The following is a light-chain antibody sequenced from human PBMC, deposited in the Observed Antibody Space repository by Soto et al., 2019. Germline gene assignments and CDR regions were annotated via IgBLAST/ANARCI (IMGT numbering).Light chain of an antibody. V-gene: IGKV1-8*01. CDR2: AAS. CDR3: QHYYNYPWT. CDR1: QAIHNY. Sequence: AVLLTQSPSSFSASTGDRATITCRASQAIHNYLAWYQQVPGKAPKLLLYAASTLQTGVPSRFSGSGSGTDFTLTIDGLQSEDFETYFCQHYYNYPWTFGQGTTVQ. J-gene: IGKJ1*01.